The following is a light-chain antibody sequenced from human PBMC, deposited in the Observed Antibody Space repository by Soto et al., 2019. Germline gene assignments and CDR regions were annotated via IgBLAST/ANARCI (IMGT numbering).Light chain of an antibody. V-gene: IGLV2-11*01. Sequence: QSVLTQPRSVSGSPGQSVTISCTGTSSDVGGYNYVSWYQQHPGKAPKLMIYDVSKRPSGVPDRFSGSKSGNTASLTISGLQAEDEADYYCYSYAGSYIYVLFGGGTKLTVL. J-gene: IGLJ2*01. CDR3: YSYAGSYIYVL. CDR1: SSDVGGYNY. CDR2: DVS.